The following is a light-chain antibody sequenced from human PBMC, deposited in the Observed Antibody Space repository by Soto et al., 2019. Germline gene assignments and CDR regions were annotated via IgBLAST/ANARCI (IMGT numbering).Light chain of an antibody. J-gene: IGKJ5*01. Sequence: IVLTQSPGTLSLSPGERATLSCRASQSVSSNLLAWFQQQPGQAPRLLVYAASSRVTGIPDRFSGSGSGTDFTLTISRLEPEDFAVYYCQQYGGPPITFGRGTRLEIK. CDR3: QQYGGPPIT. CDR1: QSVSSNL. CDR2: AAS. V-gene: IGKV3-20*01.